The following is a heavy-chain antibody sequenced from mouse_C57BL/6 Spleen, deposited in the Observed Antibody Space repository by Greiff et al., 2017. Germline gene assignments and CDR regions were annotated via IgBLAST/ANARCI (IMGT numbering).Heavy chain of an antibody. D-gene: IGHD1-1*01. CDR3: ARSITTVVAPGY. CDR1: GYAFSSSW. CDR2: IYPGDGDT. V-gene: IGHV1-82*01. J-gene: IGHJ2*01. Sequence: VQLQQSGPELVKPGASVKISCKASGYAFSSSWMNWVKQRPGKGLEWIGRIYPGDGDTNYNGKFKGKATLTADKSSSTAYMQLSSLTSEDSAVYFCARSITTVVAPGYWGQGTTLTVSS.